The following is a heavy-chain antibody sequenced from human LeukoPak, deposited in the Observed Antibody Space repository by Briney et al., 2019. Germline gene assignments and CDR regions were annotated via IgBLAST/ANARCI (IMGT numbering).Heavy chain of an antibody. CDR1: GFIFSDYW. V-gene: IGHV3-7*01. Sequence: GGSLRLSCAASGFIFSDYWMGWVRQAPGKGPEWVASIKPDGNEQYYVDSVRGRFTISRDNSKDSLFLQVGSLRDDDTGVYYCARERASAYDYWGQGTLVTVSS. CDR2: IKPDGNEQ. J-gene: IGHJ4*02. CDR3: ARERASAYDY.